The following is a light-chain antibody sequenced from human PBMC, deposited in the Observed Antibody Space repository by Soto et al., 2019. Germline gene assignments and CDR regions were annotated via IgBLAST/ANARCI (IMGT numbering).Light chain of an antibody. CDR1: QSINNY. Sequence: DIHMTQSPSSLSASVGDRVTITCRASQSINNYLNWYQQKPGKAPNLLIYAASNLQSGVPSRFSGSGSGTDFTVTISSLEPEDFATYYCQQSYSSPLSFGGGTKVEI. CDR2: AAS. V-gene: IGKV1-39*01. J-gene: IGKJ4*01. CDR3: QQSYSSPLS.